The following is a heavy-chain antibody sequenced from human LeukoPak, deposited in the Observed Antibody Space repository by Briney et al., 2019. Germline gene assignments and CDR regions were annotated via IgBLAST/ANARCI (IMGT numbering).Heavy chain of an antibody. CDR3: ASTGAVLRYFDWLLPFDY. D-gene: IGHD3-9*01. J-gene: IGHJ4*02. Sequence: SVKVSCKASGGTFSSYAISWVRQAPGQGLEWMGGIIPIFGTANYAQKFQGRVTITADESTSTAYMELSSLRSEDTAVYYCASTGAVLRYFDWLLPFDYWGQGTLVTVSS. CDR1: GGTFSSYA. CDR2: IIPIFGTA. V-gene: IGHV1-69*01.